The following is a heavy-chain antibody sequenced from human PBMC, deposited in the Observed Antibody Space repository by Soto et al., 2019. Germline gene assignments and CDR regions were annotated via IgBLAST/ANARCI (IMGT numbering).Heavy chain of an antibody. V-gene: IGHV3-23*01. CDR1: GFNFGSYA. CDR3: AKGPVSGGSCSPPDH. CDR2: ISGSGGST. Sequence: EVQLLESGGGLVQPGGSLRLSCAASGFNFGSYAMSWIRQAPGKGLEWVSAISGSGGSTYYADSVKGRFTISRDNSRNTLYLQMNSLRAEDTAVYYCAKGPVSGGSCSPPDHWGQGTLVTVSS. J-gene: IGHJ4*02. D-gene: IGHD2-15*01.